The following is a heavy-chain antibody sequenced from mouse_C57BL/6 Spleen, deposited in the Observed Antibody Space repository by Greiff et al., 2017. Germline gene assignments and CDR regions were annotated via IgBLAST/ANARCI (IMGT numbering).Heavy chain of an antibody. CDR1: GYTFTSYW. V-gene: IGHV1-61*01. Sequence: VQLQQPGAELVRPGSSVKLSCKASGYTFTSYWMDWVKQRPGQGLEWIGNIYPSDSETHYNQKFKDKATLTVDKSSSTAYMQLSSLTSEDSAVYYCASPSYYYGLAVWGKGTTVTVSS. D-gene: IGHD1-1*01. CDR3: ASPSYYYGLAV. J-gene: IGHJ1*03. CDR2: IYPSDSET.